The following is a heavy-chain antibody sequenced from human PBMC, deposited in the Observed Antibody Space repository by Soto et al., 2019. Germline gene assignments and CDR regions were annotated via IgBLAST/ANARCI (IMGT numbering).Heavy chain of an antibody. CDR1: GFTFSDYY. D-gene: IGHD3-16*01. CDR3: GRSRGDYPFDY. CDR2: TRNKANSYST. J-gene: IGHJ4*02. Sequence: EVQLVESGGGLVQPGGSLRLSCAVSGFTFSDYYMDWVRQVPGKGLEWVGRTRNKANSYSTEYAASVKGRFTISRDDIKHSLNLQMNNLEPEDTAVYYCGRSRGDYPFDYWGQGTLVTVSS. V-gene: IGHV3-72*01.